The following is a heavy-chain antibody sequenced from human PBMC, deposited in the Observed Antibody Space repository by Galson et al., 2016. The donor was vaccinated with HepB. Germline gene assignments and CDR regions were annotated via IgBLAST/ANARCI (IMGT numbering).Heavy chain of an antibody. V-gene: IGHV6-1*01. D-gene: IGHD4-17*01. CDR2: TYYRSKWYN. Sequence: CAISGDSVSSNSAAWHWIRQSPSRGLEWLGRTYYRSKWYNDYTVSVKGRITINPDTSENQFSLQLNSVTPEDTAVYYCARQYGTYFAYWGRGTLVTVSS. CDR1: GDSVSSNSAA. CDR3: ARQYGTYFAY. J-gene: IGHJ4*02.